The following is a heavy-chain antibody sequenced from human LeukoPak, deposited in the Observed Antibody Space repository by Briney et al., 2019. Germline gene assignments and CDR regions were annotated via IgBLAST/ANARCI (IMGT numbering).Heavy chain of an antibody. J-gene: IGHJ3*02. D-gene: IGHD5-18*01. CDR1: GGSISSYY. CDR2: IYYSGST. Sequence: PSETLSLTCAVSGGSISSYYWSWIRQPPGKGLEWIGYIYYSGSTNYNPSLKSRVTISVDTSKNQFFLKLSSVTAADTAVYYCARHLVSYDAFDIWGQGTMVTVSS. CDR3: ARHLVSYDAFDI. V-gene: IGHV4-59*08.